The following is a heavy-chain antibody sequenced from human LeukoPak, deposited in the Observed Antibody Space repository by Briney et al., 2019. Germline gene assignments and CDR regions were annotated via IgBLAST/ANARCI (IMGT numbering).Heavy chain of an antibody. Sequence: SSETLSLTCTVSGGSISSYYWSWIRQPAGKGLEWIGRIYTSGSTNYNPSLKSRVTMSVDTSKNQFSLKLSSVTAADTAVYYCARDYDFWSGYDAFDIWGQGTMVTVSS. CDR1: GGSISSYY. D-gene: IGHD3-3*01. V-gene: IGHV4-4*07. CDR3: ARDYDFWSGYDAFDI. CDR2: IYTSGST. J-gene: IGHJ3*02.